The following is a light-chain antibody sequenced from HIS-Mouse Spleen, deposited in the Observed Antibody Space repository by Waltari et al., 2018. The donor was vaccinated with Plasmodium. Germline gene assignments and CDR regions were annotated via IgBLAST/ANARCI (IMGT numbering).Light chain of an antibody. CDR3: QAWDSSTVV. V-gene: IGLV3-1*01. CDR2: QDT. Sequence: SYELTQPPSVSVSPGQTASITRSGAQLGDKYACWYQQNPGQSPVLVIYQDTQRPSGSPERFSGSNSGNTATLTISGTQAMDEADYYCQAWDSSTVVFGGGTKLTVL. J-gene: IGLJ2*01. CDR1: QLGDKY.